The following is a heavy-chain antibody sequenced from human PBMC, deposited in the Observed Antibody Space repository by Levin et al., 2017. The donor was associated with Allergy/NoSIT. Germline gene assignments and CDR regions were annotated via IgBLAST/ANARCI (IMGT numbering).Heavy chain of an antibody. CDR2: ISSSGSTI. V-gene: IGHV3-48*03. Sequence: GGSLRLSCAASGFTFSSYEMNWVRQAPGKGLEWVSYISSSGSTIYYADSVKGRFTISRDNAKNSLYLQMNSLRAEDTAVYYCARTNYDFWSGYYTGGPPGTFDYWGQGTLVTVSS. CDR1: GFTFSSYE. D-gene: IGHD3-3*01. J-gene: IGHJ4*02. CDR3: ARTNYDFWSGYYTGGPPGTFDY.